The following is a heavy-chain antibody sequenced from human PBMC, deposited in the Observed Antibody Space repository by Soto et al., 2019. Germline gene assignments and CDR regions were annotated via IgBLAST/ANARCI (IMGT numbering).Heavy chain of an antibody. J-gene: IGHJ5*02. CDR3: ARGSLWFGEILGWFDP. V-gene: IGHV4-59*01. CDR1: GGSINSYY. D-gene: IGHD3-10*01. Sequence: KPSETLSLTXTVSGGSINSYYWSWIRQPPGKGLEWIGNVYYRGSKNYNPSLQSRVTISLDTSKNQFSLNLNSVTAADTAVYYCARGSLWFGEILGWFDPWGQGTLVTVSS. CDR2: VYYRGSK.